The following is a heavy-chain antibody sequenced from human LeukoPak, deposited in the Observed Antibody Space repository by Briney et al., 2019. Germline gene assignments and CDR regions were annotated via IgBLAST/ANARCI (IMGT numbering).Heavy chain of an antibody. Sequence: PGRSLRLSCAASGFTVSINYMSWVRQAPWQGLEWVSVIYSGGNTYYADSVKGRFTISRDNSKNTVYLQMNSLRAEDTAVYYCARGETSSYDYWGQGTLVTVSS. CDR3: ARGETSSYDY. J-gene: IGHJ4*02. CDR1: GFTVSINY. D-gene: IGHD2-2*01. V-gene: IGHV3-53*01. CDR2: IYSGGNT.